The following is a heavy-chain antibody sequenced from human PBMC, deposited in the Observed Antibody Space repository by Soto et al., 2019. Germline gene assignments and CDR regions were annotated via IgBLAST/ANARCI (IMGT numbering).Heavy chain of an antibody. V-gene: IGHV5-51*01. CDR2: IYPGDSDT. Sequence: GESLKISCKGSGYSFTSYWIGWVRQMPGKGLEWMGIIYPGDSDTRYSPSFQGQVTISADKSISTAYLQWSSLKASDTAMYYCARVPRDSSGYYHLNWFDPWGQGTLVTVSS. CDR3: ARVPRDSSGYYHLNWFDP. CDR1: GYSFTSYW. D-gene: IGHD3-22*01. J-gene: IGHJ5*02.